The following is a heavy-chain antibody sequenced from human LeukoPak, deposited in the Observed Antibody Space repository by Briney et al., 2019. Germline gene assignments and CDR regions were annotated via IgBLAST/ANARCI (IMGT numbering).Heavy chain of an antibody. CDR2: ISAYSGAT. CDR1: GYTFTNYG. V-gene: IGHV1-18*01. CDR3: ARDPNAMVTSLFDY. Sequence: ASVKVSCKASGYTFTNYGINWVRQAPGHGLEWMGWISAYSGATNYAQNLQGRVTMTTHTSTSTAYMELRSLRSDDTAVYYCARDPNAMVTSLFDYWGQGTLVTVSS. J-gene: IGHJ4*02. D-gene: IGHD5-18*01.